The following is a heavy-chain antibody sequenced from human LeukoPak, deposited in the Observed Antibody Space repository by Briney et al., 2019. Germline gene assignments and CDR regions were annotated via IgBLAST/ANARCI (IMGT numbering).Heavy chain of an antibody. CDR2: ISGYNGNT. V-gene: IGHV1-18*01. D-gene: IGHD3-10*01. CDR1: GYTFTKYD. CDR3: ARDYASGSWYSHY. Sequence: VASVKVSCKASGYTFTKYDFSWVRQAPGQGLEWMGWISGYNGNTNYAQKLQGRVTMTMDTSTSTAYMELRSLRSDDTAVYYCARDYASGSWYSHYWGQGTLVTVSS. J-gene: IGHJ4*02.